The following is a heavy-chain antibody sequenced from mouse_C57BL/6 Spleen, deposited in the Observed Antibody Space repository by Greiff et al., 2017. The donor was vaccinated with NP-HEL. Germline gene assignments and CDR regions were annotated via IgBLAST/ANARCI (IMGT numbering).Heavy chain of an antibody. CDR1: GFTFSSYA. CDR2: LSDGGSYT. J-gene: IGHJ2*01. Sequence: EVKVVESGGGLVKPGGSLKLSCAASGFTFSSYAMSWVRQTPEKRLEWVATLSDGGSYTYYPDNVKGRFTISRDNAKNNLYLQMSHLKSEDTAMYYCARVRNYSNYFDYWGQGTTLTVSS. CDR3: ARVRNYSNYFDY. D-gene: IGHD2-5*01. V-gene: IGHV5-4*03.